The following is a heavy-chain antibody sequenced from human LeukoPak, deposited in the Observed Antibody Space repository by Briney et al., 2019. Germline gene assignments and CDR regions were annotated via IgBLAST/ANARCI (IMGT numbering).Heavy chain of an antibody. D-gene: IGHD3-10*01. J-gene: IGHJ4*02. CDR3: ARPRSYYYGSGSRYDY. V-gene: IGHV4-34*01. CDR2: INHSGST. Sequence: PSKTLSLTCAVYGGSFSGYYWSWIRQPPGKGLEWIGEINHSGSTNYNPSLKSRVTISVDTSKNQFSLKLSSVTAADTAVYYCARPRSYYYGSGSRYDYWGQGTLVTVSS. CDR1: GGSFSGYY.